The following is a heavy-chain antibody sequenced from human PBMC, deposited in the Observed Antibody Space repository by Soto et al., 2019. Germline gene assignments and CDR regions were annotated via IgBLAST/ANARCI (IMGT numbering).Heavy chain of an antibody. V-gene: IGHV1-46*01. CDR3: ARGVGSGSYYNQYQWFAP. CDR2: IHPNGGGT. J-gene: IGHJ5*02. D-gene: IGHD3-10*01. CDR1: GYSFTNYY. Sequence: ASVKVSCKASGYSFTNYYMHWVRQAPGQGLEYMGVIHPNGGGTSYAQKVPGRVTMTTDTSTSTAYMELRSLRSDDTAVYYCARGVGSGSYYNQYQWFAPWGQGTLVTVSS.